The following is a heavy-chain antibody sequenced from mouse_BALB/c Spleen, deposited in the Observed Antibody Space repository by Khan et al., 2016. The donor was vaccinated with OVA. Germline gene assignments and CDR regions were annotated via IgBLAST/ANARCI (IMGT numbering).Heavy chain of an antibody. CDR2: ISTGGSYT. D-gene: IGHD1-1*01. CDR1: GFTFSTYG. CDR3: ARLAYYYDSEGFAY. J-gene: IGHJ3*01. Sequence: EVHLVESGGDLVKPGGSLKLSCAASGFTFSTYGMSWVRQTPDKRLEWVATISTGGSYTYYPDRVKGRFTIYRDNAKNALYLQRSRLKSEDTAIFYCARLAYYYDSEGFAYWGQGTLVTVSA. V-gene: IGHV5-6*01.